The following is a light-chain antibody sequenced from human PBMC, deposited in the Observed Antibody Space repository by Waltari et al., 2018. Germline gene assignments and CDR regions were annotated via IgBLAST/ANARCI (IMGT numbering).Light chain of an antibody. CDR3: LLYLGGGQPGV. V-gene: IGLV7-43*01. J-gene: IGLJ3*02. CDR1: TGAVTTDYY. Sequence: QTVVTQEPSLTVSPGGTVTLTCASSTGAVTTDYYPSWFQQKPGQAPRSLIFSTSDKHSWTPARFSGSILGGEAALTLSRAQPEDEAIYYCLLYLGGGQPGVFGGGTKLTVL. CDR2: STS.